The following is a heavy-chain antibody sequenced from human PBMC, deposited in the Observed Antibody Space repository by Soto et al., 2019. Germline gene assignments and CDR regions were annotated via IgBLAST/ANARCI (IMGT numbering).Heavy chain of an antibody. Sequence: GGSLRLSCAASGFTFSSYAMSWVRQAPGKGLEWVSGISGSGGSTYYADSVKGRFTISRDNSKNSLYLQMNSLRAEDTAVYFCVRKSGSSDWHGGHDYWGQGTLVTVSS. CDR3: VRKSGSSDWHGGHDY. V-gene: IGHV3-23*01. J-gene: IGHJ4*02. D-gene: IGHD6-19*01. CDR2: ISGSGGST. CDR1: GFTFSSYA.